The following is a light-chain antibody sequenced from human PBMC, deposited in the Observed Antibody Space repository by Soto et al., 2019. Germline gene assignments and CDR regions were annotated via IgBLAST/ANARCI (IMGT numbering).Light chain of an antibody. CDR3: QQRSNS. CDR2: DAS. Sequence: EIVMTQSPATLSVSPGERSALSGRAGQGVTTNLAGYQQKSGQSPRLLIYDASNRATGIPARFSGSGSGTDFTLTISSLEPEDFAVYHCQQRSNSFGQGTRLEIK. CDR1: QGVTTN. J-gene: IGKJ5*01. V-gene: IGKV3D-11*01.